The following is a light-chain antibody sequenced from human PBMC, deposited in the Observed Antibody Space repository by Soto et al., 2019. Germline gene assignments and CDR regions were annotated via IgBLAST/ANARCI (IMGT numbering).Light chain of an antibody. CDR3: QQYGSSPLYT. CDR1: QRVSSSY. Sequence: EVVLTQSPGPLSLSPGERATLSCRASQRVSSSYLAWYQQKPGQAPRLLIYGASSRVTGIPDRFSGSGSGTDFTLTISRLEPEDFAVYYWQQYGSSPLYTFGQGPKLEIK. V-gene: IGKV3-20*01. J-gene: IGKJ2*01. CDR2: GAS.